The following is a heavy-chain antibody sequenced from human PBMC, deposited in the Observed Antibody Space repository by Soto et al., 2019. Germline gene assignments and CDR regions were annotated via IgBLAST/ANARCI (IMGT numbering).Heavy chain of an antibody. V-gene: IGHV3-48*03. D-gene: IGHD3-9*01. J-gene: IGHJ6*02. Sequence: GGSLRLSCAASGFTFSNFEMHWVRQAPGKGLEWVSYINTAGSTKYYAESVKGRFTISRDNARNSLFLQMNSLRAEDTAVYYCARAECSSPDCLTAYYTYGLDVWGQGSTVTVSS. CDR2: INTAGSTK. CDR3: ARAECSSPDCLTAYYTYGLDV. CDR1: GFTFSNFE.